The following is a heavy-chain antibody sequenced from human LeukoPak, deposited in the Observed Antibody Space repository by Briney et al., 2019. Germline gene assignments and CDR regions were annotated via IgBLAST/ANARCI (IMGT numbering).Heavy chain of an antibody. CDR1: GFTFSSYG. CDR3: AKELAADGPPTVYGMDV. V-gene: IGHV3-30*18. Sequence: GGSLRLSCAASGFTFSSYGMHWVRQAPGKGLEWVAVVSHDGSNKYYADSVKGRFTISRDNSKNTLYLQMNSLRPEDTAVYYCAKELAADGPPTVYGMDVWGQGTTVTVSS. D-gene: IGHD6-13*01. J-gene: IGHJ6*02. CDR2: VSHDGSNK.